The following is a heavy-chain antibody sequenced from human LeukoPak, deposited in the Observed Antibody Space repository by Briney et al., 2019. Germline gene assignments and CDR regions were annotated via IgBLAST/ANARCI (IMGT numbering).Heavy chain of an antibody. CDR1: GFTFSSYG. D-gene: IGHD2-2*01. Sequence: GGSLRLSCAASGFTFSSYGMSWVRQAPGKGLEWVSAISGSGGSTYYADSVKGRFTISRDNSKNTLYLQMNSLRAEDTAVYYCAKWGLGYCSSTSCEEKDDYWGQGTLVTVSS. J-gene: IGHJ4*02. CDR2: ISGSGGST. V-gene: IGHV3-23*01. CDR3: AKWGLGYCSSTSCEEKDDY.